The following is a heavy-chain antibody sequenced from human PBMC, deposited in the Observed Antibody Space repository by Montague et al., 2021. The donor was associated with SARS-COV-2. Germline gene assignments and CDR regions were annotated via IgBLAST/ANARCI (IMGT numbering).Heavy chain of an antibody. CDR3: ARRGRKLLPVATTIGGFDI. CDR2: IYDSGST. CDR1: GGSISSSNYY. Sequence: SETLSLTCTVSGGSISSSNYYWDWIRQPPGKGLEWIGSIYDSGSTXYKPSLKSRVTISVDTSKNHFSLKLNSVTAADTAVYYCARRGRKLLPVATTIGGFDIWGQGTMVTVSS. J-gene: IGHJ3*02. D-gene: IGHD5-12*01. V-gene: IGHV4-39*02.